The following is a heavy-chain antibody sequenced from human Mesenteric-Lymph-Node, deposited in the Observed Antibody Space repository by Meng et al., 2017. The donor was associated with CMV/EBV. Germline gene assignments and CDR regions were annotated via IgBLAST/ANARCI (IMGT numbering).Heavy chain of an antibody. D-gene: IGHD3-9*01. J-gene: IGHJ4*02. CDR2: INHSGST. V-gene: IGHV4-34*01. CDR1: GGSFSGYY. CDR3: ARGSSYDILTGYFDY. Sequence: QGQLHQGGGGLLKPSETLSVTCAVYGGSFSGYYWNWIRQSPEKGLEWIGEINHSGSTTYNPSFTSRIIISVDTSTNQISLNMSSVTAADTAVYYCARGSSYDILTGYFDYWGQGALVTVSS.